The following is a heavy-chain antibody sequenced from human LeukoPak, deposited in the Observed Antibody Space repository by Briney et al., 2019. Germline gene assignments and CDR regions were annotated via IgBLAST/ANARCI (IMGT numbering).Heavy chain of an antibody. J-gene: IGHJ4*02. CDR2: ISYDGSNK. CDR3: AKAPGTAGKRGFDY. Sequence: QPGRSLRLSCAASGFTFRSYGMHWVRQAPGKGLEWVAVISYDGSNKYYADSVKGRFTISRDNSKNTLYLQMNSLRAEDTAVYYCAKAPGTAGKRGFDYWGQGTLVTVSS. V-gene: IGHV3-30*18. CDR1: GFTFRSYG. D-gene: IGHD6-19*01.